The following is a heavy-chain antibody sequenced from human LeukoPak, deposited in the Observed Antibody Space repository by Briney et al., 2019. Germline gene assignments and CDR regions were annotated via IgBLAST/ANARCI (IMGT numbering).Heavy chain of an antibody. J-gene: IGHJ4*02. Sequence: ASVKVSCKASGYTLADYHIHWVRQAPGQGLEWMGYISPANGDTNFAQKFQGRVSMTRDTSISTAYMEVSRLRSDDTAMYYCARDGQFTYGYPHYDFWGQGTLVTVSS. D-gene: IGHD5-18*01. CDR2: ISPANGDT. V-gene: IGHV1-2*02. CDR3: ARDGQFTYGYPHYDF. CDR1: GYTLADYH.